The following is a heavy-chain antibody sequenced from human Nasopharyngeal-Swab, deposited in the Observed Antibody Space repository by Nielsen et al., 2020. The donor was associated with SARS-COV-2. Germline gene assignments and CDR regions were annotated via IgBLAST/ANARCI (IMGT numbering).Heavy chain of an antibody. CDR3: ARDTPLGYYGSGSYENGTDY. CDR2: IWYDGSNK. V-gene: IGHV3-33*01. D-gene: IGHD3-10*01. J-gene: IGHJ4*02. Sequence: GGSLRLSYAASGFTFSSYGMHWVRQAPGKGLEWVAVIWYDGSNKYYADSVKGRFTISRDNSKNTLYLQMNSLRAEDTAVYYCARDTPLGYYGSGSYENGTDYWGQGTLVTVSS. CDR1: GFTFSSYG.